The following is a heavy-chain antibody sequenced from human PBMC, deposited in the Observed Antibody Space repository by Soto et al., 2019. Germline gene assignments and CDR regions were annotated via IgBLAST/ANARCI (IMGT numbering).Heavy chain of an antibody. CDR1: GFTFGDYA. V-gene: IGHV3-49*04. D-gene: IGHD1-26*01. CDR3: TREMGGAVDY. CDR2: IRSKGYGGTT. Sequence: EVHLVESGGGLVQPGRSLRLSCTASGFTFGDYAMSWVRQAPGKGLEWVGFIRSKGYGGTTEYAASVKGRFTISRDDSKTISYLQMNSLQTEDTAVYYCTREMGGAVDYWGQGTLVTVSS. J-gene: IGHJ4*02.